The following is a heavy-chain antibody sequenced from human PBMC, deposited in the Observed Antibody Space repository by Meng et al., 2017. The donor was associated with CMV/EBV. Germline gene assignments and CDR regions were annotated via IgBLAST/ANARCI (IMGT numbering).Heavy chain of an antibody. J-gene: IGHJ5*02. V-gene: IGHV3-48*03. CDR2: ISSSGSTI. CDR1: GFTFSSYE. D-gene: IGHD2-2*01. Sequence: GGSLRLSCAASGFTFSSYEMNWIRQAPGKGLEWVSYISSSGSTIYYADSVKGRFTISRDNAKNSLYLQMNSLRAEDTAVYYCARDVGIVVVPAALDPWGQGTLVTVSS. CDR3: ARDVGIVVVPAALDP.